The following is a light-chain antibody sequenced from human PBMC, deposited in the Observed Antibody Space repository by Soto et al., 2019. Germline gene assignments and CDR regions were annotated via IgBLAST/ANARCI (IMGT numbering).Light chain of an antibody. CDR2: GAS. CDR3: QQYGRSPMFT. J-gene: IGKJ2*01. V-gene: IGKV3-20*01. Sequence: IVMTQSPGTLSLSPGDRATLSCRASQSVSSNYLAWYQQKPGQAPRLLIYGASRGAAGIPDRFSGSGSATDCTLTISRLEPEDVAVYFCQQYGRSPMFTFGQGTKLEVK. CDR1: QSVSSNY.